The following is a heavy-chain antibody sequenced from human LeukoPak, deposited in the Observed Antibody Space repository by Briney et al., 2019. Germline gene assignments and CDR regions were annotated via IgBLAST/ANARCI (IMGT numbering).Heavy chain of an antibody. J-gene: IGHJ4*02. V-gene: IGHV4-59*12. CDR3: ARTRYCSSTSCCPFDY. D-gene: IGHD2-2*01. CDR1: GGSISSYY. CDR2: IYHSGST. Sequence: SETLSLTCTVSGGSISSYYWSWIRQPPGKGLEWIGYIYHSGSTYYNPSLKSRVTISVDRSKNQFSLKLSSVTAADTAVYYCARTRYCSSTSCCPFDYWGQGTLVTVPS.